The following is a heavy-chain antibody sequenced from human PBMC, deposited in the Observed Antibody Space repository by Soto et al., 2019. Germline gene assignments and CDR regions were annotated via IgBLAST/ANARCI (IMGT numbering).Heavy chain of an antibody. CDR1: GYSFTSYW. CDR2: IYPGDSDT. CDR3: AREDGRPDSVSGRYRYYYGLDV. J-gene: IGHJ6*02. D-gene: IGHD3-16*01. V-gene: IGHV5-51*01. Sequence: GESLKISCKGSGYSFTSYWIGWVRQMPGKGLEWMGIIYPGDSDTRYSPSFQGQVTISADKSISTAYLQWSSLKASDTAMYYCAREDGRPDSVSGRYRYYYGLDVWGPGTTVTVSS.